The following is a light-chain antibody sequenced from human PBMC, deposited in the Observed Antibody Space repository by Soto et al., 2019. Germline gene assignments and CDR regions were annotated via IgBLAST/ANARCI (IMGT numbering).Light chain of an antibody. CDR1: SSNIGSNT. V-gene: IGLV1-44*01. CDR2: SNN. CDR3: AAWHDSLNGWV. Sequence: QSVLTQPPSASGTPGQRVTISCSGSSSNIGSNTVNWYHQLPGTAPKLLIYSNNQRPSGVPDRFSGSKSGTSASLAISGLQSEDEADYYCAAWHDSLNGWVFGGGTKLTVL. J-gene: IGLJ3*02.